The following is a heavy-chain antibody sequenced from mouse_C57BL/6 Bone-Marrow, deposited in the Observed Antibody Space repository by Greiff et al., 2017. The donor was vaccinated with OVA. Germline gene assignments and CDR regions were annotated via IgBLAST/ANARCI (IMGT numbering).Heavy chain of an antibody. J-gene: IGHJ4*01. V-gene: IGHV1-61*01. Sequence: QVHVKQPGAELVRPGSSVKLSCKASGYTFTSYWMDWVKQRPGQGLEWIGNIYPSDSETHYNQKFKDKATLTVDKSSSTAYMQLSSLTSEDSAVYYCARGGLRRGYAMDYWGQGTSVTVSS. CDR2: IYPSDSET. D-gene: IGHD2-4*01. CDR3: ARGGLRRGYAMDY. CDR1: GYTFTSYW.